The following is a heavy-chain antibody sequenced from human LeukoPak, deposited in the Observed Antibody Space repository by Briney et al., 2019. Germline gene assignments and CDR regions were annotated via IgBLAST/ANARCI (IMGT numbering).Heavy chain of an antibody. Sequence: ASVKVSGKASGYTFTNSYIHWVRQAPGQVLEWMGLINPDGGNTNYAQNFQGRVTLTRDTSTSTVYMELSSLRSEDTAIYYCARIRDGYNDAYDLWGQGTVVTVPS. V-gene: IGHV1-46*01. CDR3: ARIRDGYNDAYDL. CDR1: GYTFTNSY. CDR2: INPDGGNT. J-gene: IGHJ3*01. D-gene: IGHD5-24*01.